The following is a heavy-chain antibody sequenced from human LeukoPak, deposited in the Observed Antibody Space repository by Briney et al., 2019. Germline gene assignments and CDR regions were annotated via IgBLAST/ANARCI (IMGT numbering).Heavy chain of an antibody. CDR2: IWYDGSNK. CDR3: ARARHGTLTGYYLDY. V-gene: IGHV3-33*01. D-gene: IGHD3-9*01. CDR1: GFTFGSYG. J-gene: IGHJ4*02. Sequence: GRSLRLSCAASGFTFGSYGMHWVRQAPGKGLEWVTVIWYDGSNKYYADSVKGRFTISRDNSKDTLYLQMNSLRAEDTAVYYCARARHGTLTGYYLDYWGQGTLVTVSS.